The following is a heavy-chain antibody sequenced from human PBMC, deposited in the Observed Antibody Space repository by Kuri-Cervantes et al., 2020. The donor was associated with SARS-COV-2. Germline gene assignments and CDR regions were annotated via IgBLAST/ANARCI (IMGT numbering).Heavy chain of an antibody. CDR2: IYDSGTT. J-gene: IGHJ4*02. CDR1: GGSISDHY. V-gene: IGHV4-59*11. CDR3: ARDLNGQLWSTGLGY. D-gene: IGHD5-18*01. Sequence: SETLSPTCTVSGGSISDHYWSWIRQSPGKGLEWIGYIYDSGTTNYNPSLKSRVTVSVDKSMNHLSLRLSSVTAADTAVYYCARDLNGQLWSTGLGYWGQGTLVTVSS.